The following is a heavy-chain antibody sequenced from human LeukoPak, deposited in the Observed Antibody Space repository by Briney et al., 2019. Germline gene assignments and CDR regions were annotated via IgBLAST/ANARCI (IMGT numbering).Heavy chain of an antibody. CDR3: TTDRYTGSPAQVEF. CDR2: FKSKTDGGTT. CDR1: GFTFNNAW. V-gene: IGHV3-15*01. D-gene: IGHD1-26*01. J-gene: IGHJ4*02. Sequence: GGSLRLSCAASGFTFNNAWMSWVRQAPGKGLEWVGRFKSKTDGGTTDYAAPVKGRFTISRDDSKNTLYLQMNSLKTEDTAVYYCTTDRYTGSPAQVEFWGQGTLVTVSS.